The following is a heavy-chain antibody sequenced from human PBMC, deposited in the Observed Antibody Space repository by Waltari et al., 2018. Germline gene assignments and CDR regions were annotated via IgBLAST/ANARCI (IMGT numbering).Heavy chain of an antibody. V-gene: IGHV3-53*01. CDR1: GFTVSNNY. J-gene: IGHJ4*02. CDR2: IYSGGTT. Sequence: EVQLVESGGGLMQPGGSLRLSCEASGFTVSNNYMSWVRQAPGKGRECVAVIYSGGTTHYADSVKGRFTISRDNSKNTLYLQMNSLRAEDTAVYYCARGAPRDWGQGTLVTVSS. CDR3: ARGAPRD.